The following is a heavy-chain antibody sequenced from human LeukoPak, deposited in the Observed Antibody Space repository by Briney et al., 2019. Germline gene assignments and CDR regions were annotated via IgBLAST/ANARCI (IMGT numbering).Heavy chain of an antibody. CDR3: ARRSGGHSYGLGY. CDR1: GGSFSGYY. CDR2: INHSGST. Sequence: SSETLSLTCAVFGGSFSGYYLSWVRQPPGKGLEWIGEINHSGSTNYNPSLKSRVTISVDTSKTQFSLKLSSVAAAETAVYYCARRSGGHSYGLGYSGEGTLVTVSS. V-gene: IGHV4-34*01. D-gene: IGHD5-18*01. J-gene: IGHJ4*02.